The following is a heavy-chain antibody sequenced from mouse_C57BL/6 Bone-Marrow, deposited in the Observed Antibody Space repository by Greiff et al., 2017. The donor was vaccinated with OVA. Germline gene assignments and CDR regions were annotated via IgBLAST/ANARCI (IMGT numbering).Heavy chain of an antibody. V-gene: IGHV2-5*01. J-gene: IGHJ3*01. CDR1: GFSLTSYG. CDR2: IWRGGST. Sequence: VQLVESGPGLVQPSQSLSITCTVSGFSLTSYGVHWVRQSPGKGLEWLGVIWRGGSTDYNAAFMSRLSITKDNSKSQVFFKMNSLQADDTAIYYCAEHYYGSRAWFAYWGQGTLVTVSA. CDR3: AEHYYGSRAWFAY. D-gene: IGHD1-1*01.